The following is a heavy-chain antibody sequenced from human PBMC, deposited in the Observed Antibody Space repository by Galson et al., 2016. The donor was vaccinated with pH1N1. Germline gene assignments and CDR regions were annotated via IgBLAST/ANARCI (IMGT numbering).Heavy chain of an antibody. V-gene: IGHV1-18*01. D-gene: IGHD2-21*01. J-gene: IGHJ4*02. Sequence: SVKVSCKASGYTFMDHGISWVRQGPGKGLEWMGWVSIYNRNAKYSRKFQGRVTMTSDTSTNSVYLELRSLGHDDTAVYYYARNTVDDSAFDFWGQGTLVTVSS. CDR2: VSIYNRNA. CDR1: GYTFMDHG. CDR3: ARNTVDDSAFDF.